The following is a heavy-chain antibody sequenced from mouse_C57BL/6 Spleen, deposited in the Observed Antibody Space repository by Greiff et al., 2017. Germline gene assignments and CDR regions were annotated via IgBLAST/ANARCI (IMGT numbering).Heavy chain of an antibody. V-gene: IGHV1-55*01. CDR3: ARSDFYYNALGAMDY. Sequence: VQLQQPGAELVKPGASVKMSCKASGYTFTSYWITWVKQRPGQGLEWIGDIYPGSGSTNYNEKFKSKATLTVDTSSSTAYMQLSSLTSEDSAVYYCARSDFYYNALGAMDYWGQVTSVTV. D-gene: IGHD1-1*01. CDR2: IYPGSGST. CDR1: GYTFTSYW. J-gene: IGHJ4*01.